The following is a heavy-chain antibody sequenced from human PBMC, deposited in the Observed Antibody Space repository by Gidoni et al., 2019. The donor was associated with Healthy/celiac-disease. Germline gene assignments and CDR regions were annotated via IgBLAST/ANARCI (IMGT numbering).Heavy chain of an antibody. CDR2: ISSSSSTI. CDR3: ARQEWELLHYFDY. CDR1: GFPFSSYS. V-gene: IGHV3-48*01. D-gene: IGHD1-26*01. Sequence: EVQLVESGGGLVQPGGSLRLSCAASGFPFSSYSMNWVRQAPGKGLGWVSYISSSSSTIYYADSVKGRFTISRDNAKNSLYLQMNSLRAEDTAVYYCARQEWELLHYFDYWGQGTLVTVSS. J-gene: IGHJ4*02.